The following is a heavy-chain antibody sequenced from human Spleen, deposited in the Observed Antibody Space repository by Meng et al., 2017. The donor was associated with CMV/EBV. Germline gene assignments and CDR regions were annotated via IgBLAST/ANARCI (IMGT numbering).Heavy chain of an antibody. CDR2: ITTHNGNT. CDR1: GYSFASYY. D-gene: IGHD3-9*01. J-gene: IGHJ4*02. CDR3: ARKGYDALTGYYSFDY. Sequence: ASVKVSCKSSGYSFASYYMYWVRQAPGQGLEWMGRITTHNGNTNYAQNLQGRVTMTTDTSTSTVYMELRSLRSDDTAVYFCARKGYDALTGYYSFDYWGQGTLVTVSS. V-gene: IGHV1-18*04.